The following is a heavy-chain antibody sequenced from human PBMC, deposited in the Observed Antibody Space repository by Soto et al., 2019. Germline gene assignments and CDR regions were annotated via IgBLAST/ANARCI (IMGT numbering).Heavy chain of an antibody. CDR1: GFTFSSYG. CDR3: AKDLTQYSGYDYYYYMDV. Sequence: GGSLRLSCAAAGFTFSSYGMHWVRKDPGKGLEWVAVISYDGSNKYYADSVKGRFTISRDNSKNTLYLQMNSLRAEDTAVYYCAKDLTQYSGYDYYYYMDVWGKGTTVTVSS. CDR2: ISYDGSNK. V-gene: IGHV3-30*18. D-gene: IGHD5-12*01. J-gene: IGHJ6*03.